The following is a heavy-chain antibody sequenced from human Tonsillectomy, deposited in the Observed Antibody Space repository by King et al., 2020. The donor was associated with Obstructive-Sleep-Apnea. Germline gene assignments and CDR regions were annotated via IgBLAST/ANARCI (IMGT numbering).Heavy chain of an antibody. CDR2: IYYSGST. D-gene: IGHD2-2*01. J-gene: IGHJ3*02. CDR3: ARARDYAEEAFDI. Sequence: PLQESGPGLVKPSQTLSLTCTVSGGSISSGGYYWSWIRQHPGKGLEWIGYIYYSGSTYYNPSLKSRVTISVDTSKNQFSLKLSSVTAADTAVYYCARARDYAEEAFDIWGQGTMVTVSS. V-gene: IGHV4-31*03. CDR1: GGSISSGGYY.